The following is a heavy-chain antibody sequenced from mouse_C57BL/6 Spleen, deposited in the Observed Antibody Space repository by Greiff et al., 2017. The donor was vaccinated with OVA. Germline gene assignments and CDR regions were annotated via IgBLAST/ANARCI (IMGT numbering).Heavy chain of an antibody. J-gene: IGHJ4*01. D-gene: IGHD2-3*01. V-gene: IGHV1-15*01. CDR3: TRRDGYYASYAMDY. CDR2: IDPETGGT. CDR1: GCTFTDYE. Sequence: VQLVESGAELVRPGASVTLSCKASGCTFTDYEMHWVKQTPVHGLEWIGAIDPETGGTAYNQKFKGKAILTADKSSSTAYMELRSLTSEDSAVYYCTRRDGYYASYAMDYWGQGTSVTVSS.